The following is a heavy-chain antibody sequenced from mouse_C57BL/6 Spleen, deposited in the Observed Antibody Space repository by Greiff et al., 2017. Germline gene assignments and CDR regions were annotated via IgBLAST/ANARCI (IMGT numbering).Heavy chain of an antibody. J-gene: IGHJ3*01. D-gene: IGHD1-1*01. CDR2: IYPGDGDT. V-gene: IGHV1-82*01. Sequence: VQRVESGPELVKPGASVKISCKASGYAFSSSWMNWVKQRPGKGLEWIGRIYPGDGDTNYNGKFKGKATLTADKSSSTAYMQLSSLTSEDSAVYFCARGITTVVATPAWFAYWGQGTLVTVSA. CDR3: ARGITTVVATPAWFAY. CDR1: GYAFSSSW.